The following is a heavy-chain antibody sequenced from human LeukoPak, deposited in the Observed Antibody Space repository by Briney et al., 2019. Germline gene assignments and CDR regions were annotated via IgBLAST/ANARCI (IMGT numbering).Heavy chain of an antibody. D-gene: IGHD6-13*01. V-gene: IGHV2-5*02. J-gene: IGHJ5*02. CDR2: IYWDDDK. CDR1: EFSLSTSGLA. Sequence: SGPTLVNPTQTLTLTCTFSEFSLSTSGLAVGWMRQPPGKALEWLALIYWDDDKRYSPSLKSRLTITKDTSKNQVVLTMTNMDPVDTATYYCAHLDSTNWYSDWFDPWGQGTLVTVSS. CDR3: AHLDSTNWYSDWFDP.